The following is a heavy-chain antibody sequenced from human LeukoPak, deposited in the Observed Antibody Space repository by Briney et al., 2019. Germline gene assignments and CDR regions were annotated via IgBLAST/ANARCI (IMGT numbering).Heavy chain of an antibody. J-gene: IGHJ4*02. CDR3: ARDSHITMIVDYFDY. Sequence: LSLTCTVSGASVSSGGYSWSRIRQHPGKGLEWVAVIWYDGSNKYYADSVKGRFTISRDNSKNTLYLQMNSLRAEDTAVYYCARDSHITMIVDYFDYWGQGTLVTVSS. CDR2: IWYDGSNK. D-gene: IGHD3-22*01. CDR1: GASVSSGGYS. V-gene: IGHV3-33*08.